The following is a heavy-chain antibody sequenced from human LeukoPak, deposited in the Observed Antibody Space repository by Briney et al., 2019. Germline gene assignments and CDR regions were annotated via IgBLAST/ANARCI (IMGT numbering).Heavy chain of an antibody. Sequence: ASVKVSCKASGYTVTSYDINWVRQATGQGLEWMGWMSPDSGNTGSAQKFQGRVTFTRNTSISTAYMELSSLRSEDTAVYYCTRFSSGWWYYFDFWGQGTLVTVSS. D-gene: IGHD6-19*01. V-gene: IGHV1-8*03. CDR1: GYTVTSYD. CDR2: MSPDSGNT. J-gene: IGHJ4*02. CDR3: TRFSSGWWYYFDF.